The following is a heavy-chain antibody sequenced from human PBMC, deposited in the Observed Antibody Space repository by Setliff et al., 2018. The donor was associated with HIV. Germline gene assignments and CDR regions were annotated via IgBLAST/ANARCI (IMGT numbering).Heavy chain of an antibody. CDR2: IYQSGNT. V-gene: IGHV4-38-2*01. Sequence: ETLSLTCAVSGYSISSGFYWSWMRQPPGKGLEWIGSIYQSGNTNYNPSLESRLTISVDTAKNQFSLKLSSVTAADTAVYYCARAGARVYAIDAFDIWGQGTMVTVSS. J-gene: IGHJ3*02. CDR3: ARAGARVYAIDAFDI. CDR1: GYSISSGFY. D-gene: IGHD2-8*01.